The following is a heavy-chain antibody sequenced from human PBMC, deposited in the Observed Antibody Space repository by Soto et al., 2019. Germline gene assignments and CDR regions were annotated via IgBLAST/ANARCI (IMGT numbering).Heavy chain of an antibody. D-gene: IGHD2-2*01. V-gene: IGHV3-53*01. CDR1: GLTVSTNY. CDR2: IYRGGNT. CDR3: ASVGYCSTTTCPPA. J-gene: IGHJ4*02. Sequence: PVGSLRLSCGASGLTVSTNYMTWVRQAPGKGLEWVSVIYRGGNTYHADSVQGRFSISRDNSKNTVDLQMNNLRAKDTAMYYCASVGYCSTTTCPPAWGQGTLVTVSS.